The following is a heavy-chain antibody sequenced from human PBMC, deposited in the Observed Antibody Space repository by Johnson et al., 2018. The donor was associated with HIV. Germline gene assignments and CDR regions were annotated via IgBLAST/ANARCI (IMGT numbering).Heavy chain of an antibody. CDR3: ARGDDSSAWGAFDI. V-gene: IGHV3-7*01. CDR1: GFTFDDYG. D-gene: IGHD3-22*01. Sequence: VQLVESGGGLVQPGGSLRLSCAASGFTFDDYGMNWIRQAPGKGLEWVANITQDGSEKYYVDSVKGRFTISRATSKNTLYLQMNSLRAEDTAVYYCARGDDSSAWGAFDIWGQGTMVTVSS. CDR2: ITQDGSEK. J-gene: IGHJ3*02.